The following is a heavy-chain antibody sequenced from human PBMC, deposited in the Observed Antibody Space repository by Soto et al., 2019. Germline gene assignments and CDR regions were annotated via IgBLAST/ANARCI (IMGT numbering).Heavy chain of an antibody. CDR1: GGSISSGGDY. V-gene: IGHV4-31*01. D-gene: IGHD3-10*01. J-gene: IGHJ5*02. CDR2: IYYSGST. CDR3: AIGVLWFGELCLPSSPVRGFDP. Sequence: TLSLTCAVSGGSISSGGDYWSCIRQHPGKGLEWIGYIYYSGSTYYNSSLERLAIISVDTSKNQFSLMLSSVTAADTGVYCCAIGVLWFGELCLPSSPVRGFDPWGQGALVNVSS.